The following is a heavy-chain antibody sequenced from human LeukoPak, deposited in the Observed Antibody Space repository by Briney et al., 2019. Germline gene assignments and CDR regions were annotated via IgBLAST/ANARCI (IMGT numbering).Heavy chain of an antibody. CDR1: GFAFRNNA. J-gene: IGHJ4*02. CDR2: ISDSGGST. CDR3: ASSYGSGAYYPFDY. Sequence: GGSLRLSCVASGFAFRNNAMSWVRQAPGKGLEWVSLISDSGGSTNYADSVKGRLTISRDNSKNTLYLQMNTLRAEDTAIYYCASSYGSGAYYPFDYWGQGTLVTVFS. V-gene: IGHV3-23*01. D-gene: IGHD3-22*01.